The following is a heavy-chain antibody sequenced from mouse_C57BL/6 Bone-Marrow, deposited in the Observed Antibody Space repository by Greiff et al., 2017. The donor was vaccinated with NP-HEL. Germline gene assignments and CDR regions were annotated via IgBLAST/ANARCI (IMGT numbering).Heavy chain of an antibody. J-gene: IGHJ1*03. CDR1: GYTFTSYW. Sequence: QVQLQQPGAELVMPGASVKLSCKASGYTFTSYWMHWVKQRPGQGLEWIGEIDPSDSYTNYNQKFKGKSTLTVDKSSSTAYMQLSSLTSEDSAVYYCARLPIYYGNWYFDVWGTGTTVTVSS. D-gene: IGHD2-1*01. CDR2: IDPSDSYT. CDR3: ARLPIYYGNWYFDV. V-gene: IGHV1-69*01.